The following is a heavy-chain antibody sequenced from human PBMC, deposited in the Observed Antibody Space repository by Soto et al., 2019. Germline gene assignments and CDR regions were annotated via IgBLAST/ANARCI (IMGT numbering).Heavy chain of an antibody. CDR1: GGTFSSYA. D-gene: IGHD1-26*01. V-gene: IGHV1-69*06. CDR3: AMSKWELVPYFDY. CDR2: IIPIFGTA. Sequence: GASVKVSCKASGGTFSSYAISWVRQAPGQGLEWMGGIIPIFGTANYAQKFQGRVTITADKSTSTAYMELSSLRSEDTAVYYCAMSKWELVPYFDYWGQGTLVTVSS. J-gene: IGHJ4*02.